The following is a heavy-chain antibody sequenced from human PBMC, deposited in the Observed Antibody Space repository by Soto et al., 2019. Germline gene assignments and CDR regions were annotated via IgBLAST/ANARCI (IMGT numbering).Heavy chain of an antibody. V-gene: IGHV4-59*01. J-gene: IGHJ4*02. CDR1: GDSISSYY. CDR3: ALRSMALVPEY. CDR2: LYYGRSA. Sequence: QVQLQESGPGLVKPSETLSLTCAVSGDSISSYYCMWIRQPPGKGLESIGYLYYGRSANYNPSLKSRVPLSVDTSTNQCSLTLSSMTAADTAVYYCALRSMALVPEYWGQGTLVTVSS. D-gene: IGHD3-3*02.